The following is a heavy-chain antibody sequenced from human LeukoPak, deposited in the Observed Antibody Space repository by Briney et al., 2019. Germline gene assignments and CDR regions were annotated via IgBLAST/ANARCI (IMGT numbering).Heavy chain of an antibody. D-gene: IGHD1-26*01. CDR2: IYTSVST. V-gene: IGHV4-4*09. Sequence: SETLSPTSTVSAGSISSYYWSWIRQPQGKGLEWIGYIYTSVSTNYNRTLKSRVTISVDTSKSQFSLKLSSVTAEDTAVYYCARHSRNDAFDIWGQGTMVTVSS. J-gene: IGHJ3*02. CDR3: ARHSRNDAFDI. CDR1: AGSISSYY.